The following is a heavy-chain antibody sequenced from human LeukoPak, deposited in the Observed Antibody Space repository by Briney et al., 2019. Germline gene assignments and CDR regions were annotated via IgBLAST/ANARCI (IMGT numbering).Heavy chain of an antibody. J-gene: IGHJ3*02. CDR3: ARFMITFGGVIPYHAFDI. Sequence: PSETLSLTCAVYGGSFSGYYWSWIRQPPEKGLEWIGEINHSGSTNYNPSLKSRVTIPVDTSKNQFYLKLSSVTAADTAVYYCARFMITFGGVIPYHAFDIWGQGTMVTVSS. V-gene: IGHV4-34*01. D-gene: IGHD3-16*02. CDR2: INHSGST. CDR1: GGSFSGYY.